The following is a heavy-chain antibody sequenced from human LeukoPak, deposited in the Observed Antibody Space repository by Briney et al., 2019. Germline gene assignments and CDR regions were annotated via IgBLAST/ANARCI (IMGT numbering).Heavy chain of an antibody. CDR2: ISGSGGST. J-gene: IGHJ6*02. V-gene: IGHV3-23*01. CDR1: GFTFSSYA. D-gene: IGHD2-2*01. Sequence: GGSLRLSCAASGFTFSSYAMSWVRQAPGKGLEWVSAISGSGGSTYYADSVKGRFTISRDNAKNSLYLQMNSLRAEDTAVYYCARMGVVVVPAAERGAGSYYYYGMDVWGQGTTVTVSS. CDR3: ARMGVVVVPAAERGAGSYYYYGMDV.